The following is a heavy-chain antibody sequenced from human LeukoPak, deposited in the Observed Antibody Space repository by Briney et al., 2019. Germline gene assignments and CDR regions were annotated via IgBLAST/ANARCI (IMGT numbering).Heavy chain of an antibody. CDR2: IKQDGSEK. CDR1: GFTFSSYE. CDR3: ARDQGYYGSGSYYYAFDI. J-gene: IGHJ3*02. Sequence: PGGSLRLSCAASGFTFSSYEMNWVRQAPGKGLEWVANIKQDGSEKYYVDSVKGRFTISRDNAKNSLYLQMNSLRAEDTAVYYCARDQGYYGSGSYYYAFDIWGQGTMVTVSS. D-gene: IGHD3-10*01. V-gene: IGHV3-7*01.